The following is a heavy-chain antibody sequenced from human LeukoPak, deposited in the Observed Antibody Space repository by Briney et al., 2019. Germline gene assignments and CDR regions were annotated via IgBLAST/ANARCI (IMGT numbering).Heavy chain of an antibody. D-gene: IGHD2-15*01. Sequence: ASETLSLTCTVSGGSIGSYYWSWIRQPAGKGLEWIGRIYTSGSTNYNPSLKSRVTMSVDTSKNQFSLKVSSVTAADTAVYYCARNYCSGGSCYSGLDYWGQGTLVAVSS. CDR2: IYTSGST. J-gene: IGHJ4*02. CDR3: ARNYCSGGSCYSGLDY. V-gene: IGHV4-4*07. CDR1: GGSIGSYY.